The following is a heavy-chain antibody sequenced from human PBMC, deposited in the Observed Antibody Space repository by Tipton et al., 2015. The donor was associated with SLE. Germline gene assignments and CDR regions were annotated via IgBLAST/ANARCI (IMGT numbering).Heavy chain of an antibody. J-gene: IGHJ4*02. Sequence: GLVKPSETLSLTCTVSGDTISDHYWSWIRQPPGKGLEWIGYISYSGSTNYSPSLKSRVTISVDTSKNQFSLKLSSVTAADTAVYYCARVSGEGGYFDYWGQGTLVTVSS. D-gene: IGHD3-10*01. V-gene: IGHV4-59*08. CDR2: ISYSGST. CDR1: GDTISDHY. CDR3: ARVSGEGGYFDY.